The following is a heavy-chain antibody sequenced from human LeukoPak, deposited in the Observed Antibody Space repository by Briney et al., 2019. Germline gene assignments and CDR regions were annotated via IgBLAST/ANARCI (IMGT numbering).Heavy chain of an antibody. CDR2: VSAYDGST. CDR3: ARGGRDGMDV. CDR1: GYSFTKYG. J-gene: IGHJ6*02. V-gene: IGHV1-18*01. D-gene: IGHD3-10*01. Sequence: ASVKVSFKASGYSFTKYGFTWVRRAPGQGLEWMGWVSAYDGSTNYAQKIRGRVTMTTDASKNTVYMESRSLRFDDTAVYYCARGGRDGMDVWGQGPTVTVSS.